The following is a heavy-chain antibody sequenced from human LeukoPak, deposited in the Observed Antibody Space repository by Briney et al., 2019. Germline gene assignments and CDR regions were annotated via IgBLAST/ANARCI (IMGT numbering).Heavy chain of an antibody. D-gene: IGHD5-18*01. J-gene: IGHJ4*02. CDR1: GYTFNTYA. V-gene: IGHV7-4-1*02. Sequence: ASVKVSRKASGYTFNTYAITWVRQAPGQGLEWMGRINTNTGTPTYAQGFTGRIVFSVDSSVSTAYLQITSLEAEDTAVYYCARRQYTYGQYYFDYWGQGTLVTVSS. CDR3: ARRQYTYGQYYFDY. CDR2: INTNTGTP.